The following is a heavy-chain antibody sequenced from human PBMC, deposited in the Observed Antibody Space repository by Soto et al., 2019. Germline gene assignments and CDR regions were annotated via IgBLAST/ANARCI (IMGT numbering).Heavy chain of an antibody. V-gene: IGHV4-31*03. D-gene: IGHD5-18*01. CDR1: GGSISSGGYY. CDR2: IYYSGST. J-gene: IGHJ4*02. Sequence: PSETLSLTCTVSGGSISSGGYYWSWIRQHPGKGLEWIGYIYYSGSTYYNPSLKSRVTISVDTSKNQFSLKLSSVTAADTAVYYCVGSCNDSYGSIFDYWAQRTQVTVSS. CDR3: VGSCNDSYGSIFDY.